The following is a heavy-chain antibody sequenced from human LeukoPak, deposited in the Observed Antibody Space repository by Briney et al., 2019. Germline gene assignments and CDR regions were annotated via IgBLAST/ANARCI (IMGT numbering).Heavy chain of an antibody. V-gene: IGHV4-59*06. J-gene: IGHJ4*02. D-gene: IGHD3-3*01. CDR2: IYYSGST. CDR3: ARTIFGVVRDYYASDY. CDR1: GGPLSSYY. Sequence: SETLSLTCTVSGGPLSSYYWSWIRQPPGKGLEGIGYIYYSGSTYYNPSLKSRVTISVDTSKNQFSLKLSSVTAADTAVYYCARTIFGVVRDYYASDYWGQGTLVTVSS.